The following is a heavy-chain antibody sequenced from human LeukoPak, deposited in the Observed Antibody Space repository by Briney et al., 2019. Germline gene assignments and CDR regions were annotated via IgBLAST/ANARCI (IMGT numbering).Heavy chain of an antibody. CDR1: GFTFSSYW. CDR2: INNDGSST. V-gene: IGHV3-74*01. CDR3: ARRVFGGIDY. D-gene: IGHD3-3*01. J-gene: IGHJ4*02. Sequence: RGSLRLSCAASGFTFSSYWMHWVRQTPGEGLVWVAHINNDGSSTGYADSLKGQFTISRDNAKDTLYLQMNSLRVEDTAVYYCARRVFGGIDYWGQGTLVTVSS.